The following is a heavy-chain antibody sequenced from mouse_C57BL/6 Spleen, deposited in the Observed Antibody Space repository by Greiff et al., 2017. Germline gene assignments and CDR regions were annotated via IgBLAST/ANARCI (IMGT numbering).Heavy chain of an antibody. CDR1: GYTFTSYW. J-gene: IGHJ4*01. CDR2: IYPGSGST. D-gene: IGHD2-1*01. V-gene: IGHV1-55*01. Sequence: QVQLQQPGAELVKPGASVKMSCKASGYTFTSYWITWVKQRPGQGLEWIGDIYPGSGSTNYNEKFKSKATLTVDTSSSTAYMQLSSLTSEDSAVXYCARKGLYGNPYYAMDYWGQGTSVTVSS. CDR3: ARKGLYGNPYYAMDY.